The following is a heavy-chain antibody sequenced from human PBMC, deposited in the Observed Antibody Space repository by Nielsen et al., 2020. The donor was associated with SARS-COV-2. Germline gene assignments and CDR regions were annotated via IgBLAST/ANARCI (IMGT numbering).Heavy chain of an antibody. CDR1: GYTFTGYY. Sequence: SVKVSCKASGYTFTGYYIHWVRQAPGQGLEWMGWINPNSGGTNYAQKFQGWVTMTRDTSISTGYMELSRLRSDDTAVYYCARDFDATLDFWGQGTLVTVSS. V-gene: IGHV1-2*04. D-gene: IGHD2-15*01. CDR2: INPNSGGT. J-gene: IGHJ4*02. CDR3: ARDFDATLDF.